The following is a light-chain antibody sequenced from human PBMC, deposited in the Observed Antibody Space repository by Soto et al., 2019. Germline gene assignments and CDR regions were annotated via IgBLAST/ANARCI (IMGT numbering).Light chain of an antibody. CDR2: KAS. V-gene: IGKV1-5*03. CDR1: QTISSW. CDR3: QQFTTFPRT. J-gene: IGKJ1*01. Sequence: DIQMTQSPSTLSGSVGDRVTITCRASQTISSWLAWYQQKPGKAPKLLIYKASTLKSGVPSRFSGSGSGTEFTLTIKSLQPEDVATYYCQQFTTFPRTFGQGTKVEIK.